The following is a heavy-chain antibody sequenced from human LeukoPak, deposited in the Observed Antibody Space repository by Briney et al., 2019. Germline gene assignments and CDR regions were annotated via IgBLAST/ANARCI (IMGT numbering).Heavy chain of an antibody. V-gene: IGHV1-69*05. CDR3: ARRVYDSSGRDLDY. Sequence: SVKVSCKASGGTFSSYAISWVRQAPGQGLEWMGGIIPIFGTANYAQKFQDRVTITTDESTSTAYMELSSLRSEDTAVYYCARRVYDSSGRDLDYWGQGTLVTVSS. CDR2: IIPIFGTA. D-gene: IGHD3-22*01. J-gene: IGHJ4*02. CDR1: GGTFSSYA.